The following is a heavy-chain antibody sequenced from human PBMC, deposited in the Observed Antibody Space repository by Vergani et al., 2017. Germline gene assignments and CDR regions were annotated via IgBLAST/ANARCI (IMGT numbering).Heavy chain of an antibody. CDR1: GFTFSSND. CDR2: IGVDGDR. J-gene: IGHJ6*04. CDR3: AKEFCGTGNCYGWNHLEV. Sequence: VESGGGLVQPGGSLRLSCTVSGFTFSSNDFHWVRQTAGKGLEWVSSIGVDGDRYYSDSVKVRFTISRDNGQSYLYLDMDNLRVEDTAVYFCAKEFCGTGNCYGWNHLEVWGEGTSVTVSS. V-gene: IGHV3-13*01. D-gene: IGHD1-1*01.